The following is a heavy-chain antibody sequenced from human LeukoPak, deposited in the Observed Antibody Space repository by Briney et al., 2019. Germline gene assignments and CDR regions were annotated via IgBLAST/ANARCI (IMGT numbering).Heavy chain of an antibody. Sequence: PGGSLRLSCAASGFTFSSYWMSWVRQAPGKGLEWVANIKQDGSEKYYVDSVKGRFTISRDNAKNSLYLQMNSLRAEDMALYYCAKDSSGDYYHAFDIWGQGTMVTVSS. D-gene: IGHD3-22*01. V-gene: IGHV3-7*03. J-gene: IGHJ3*02. CDR3: AKDSSGDYYHAFDI. CDR1: GFTFSSYW. CDR2: IKQDGSEK.